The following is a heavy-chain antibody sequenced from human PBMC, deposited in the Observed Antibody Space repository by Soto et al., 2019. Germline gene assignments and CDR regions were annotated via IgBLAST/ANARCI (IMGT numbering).Heavy chain of an antibody. CDR1: GGSITNTNW. D-gene: IGHD6-19*01. J-gene: IGHJ4*02. V-gene: IGHV4-4*02. Sequence: SETLSLTCAVSGGSITNTNWWSWVRQPPGKALEWLGEIFHRGNTNYNPSLKSRVTMSIEKSKNQFSLKLSSVTAADTAVYYCTSNPAVAGPFGYWGQGTLVTVSS. CDR2: IFHRGNT. CDR3: TSNPAVAGPFGY.